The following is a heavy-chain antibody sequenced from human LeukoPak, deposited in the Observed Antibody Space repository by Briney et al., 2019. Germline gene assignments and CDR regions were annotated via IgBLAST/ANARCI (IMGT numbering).Heavy chain of an antibody. Sequence: SVKASCKASGGTFSSYAISWVRQAPGQGLEWMGRIIPIFGTANYAQKFQGRVTITTDESTSTAYMELSSLRSEDTAVYYCARDSLLFPYYYYMDVWGKGTTVTVSS. CDR2: IIPIFGTA. CDR1: GGTFSSYA. CDR3: ARDSLLFPYYYYMDV. D-gene: IGHD3-10*01. V-gene: IGHV1-69*05. J-gene: IGHJ6*03.